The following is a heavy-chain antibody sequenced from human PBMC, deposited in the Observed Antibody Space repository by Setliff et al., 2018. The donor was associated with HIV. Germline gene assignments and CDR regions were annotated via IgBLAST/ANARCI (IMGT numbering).Heavy chain of an antibody. CDR2: ISSGGSTR. CDR1: GFTFSIYN. J-gene: IGHJ3*02. V-gene: IGHV3-48*01. Sequence: GGSLRLSCAASGFTFSIYNMNWVRQAPGKGLEWVSYISSGGSTRYYADSVKGRFTISRDNAKNSLYLQMNSLRVEDTAIYYCAKMHTAMDPDTFDIWGQGTMVTVSS. D-gene: IGHD5-18*01. CDR3: AKMHTAMDPDTFDI.